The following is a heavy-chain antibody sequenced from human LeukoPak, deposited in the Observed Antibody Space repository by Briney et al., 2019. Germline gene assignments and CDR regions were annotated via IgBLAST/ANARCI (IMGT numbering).Heavy chain of an antibody. Sequence: PGRSLRLSCAASGFTFSSYAMHWVRQAPGKGLEWVAVISYDGSNKYYADSVKGRFTISRDNSKNTLYLQMNSLRAEDTAVYYCAKPRGYSVTRRGEHFDYWGQGTLVTVSS. CDR2: ISYDGSNK. D-gene: IGHD5/OR15-5a*01. CDR3: AKPRGYSVTRRGEHFDY. CDR1: GFTFSSYA. V-gene: IGHV3-30-3*02. J-gene: IGHJ4*02.